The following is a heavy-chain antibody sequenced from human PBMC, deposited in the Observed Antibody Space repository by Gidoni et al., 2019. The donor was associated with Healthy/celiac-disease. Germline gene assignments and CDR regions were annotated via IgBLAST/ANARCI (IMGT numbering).Heavy chain of an antibody. D-gene: IGHD3-3*01. CDR1: GYSFTSDW. Sequence: EVQLVQSGAEVNKPGESLRISCKGSGYSFTSDWISWVRQMPGKGLEWMGRIDPSDSSTNFSPSFQVHITISADKSISTAYLQWSSLKASDTAMYYCASGDFWSGYYHPLDYMDVWGKGTTVTVSS. J-gene: IGHJ6*03. CDR2: IDPSDSST. CDR3: ASGDFWSGYYHPLDYMDV. V-gene: IGHV5-10-1*03.